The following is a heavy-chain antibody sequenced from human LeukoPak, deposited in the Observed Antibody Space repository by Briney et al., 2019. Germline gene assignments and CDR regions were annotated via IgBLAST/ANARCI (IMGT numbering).Heavy chain of an antibody. D-gene: IGHD5-24*01. CDR2: IKPSGGDT. Sequence: ASGKVSCKTSGYTFTDYNLHWVRQAPGQRLEWMGIIKPSGGDTSYAQTFQGRVFMTRDTSTSTVYMELSSLKSEDTAVYYCARVRDGYNDAYDIWGQGTMVTVSS. J-gene: IGHJ3*02. V-gene: IGHV1-46*01. CDR3: ARVRDGYNDAYDI. CDR1: GYTFTDYN.